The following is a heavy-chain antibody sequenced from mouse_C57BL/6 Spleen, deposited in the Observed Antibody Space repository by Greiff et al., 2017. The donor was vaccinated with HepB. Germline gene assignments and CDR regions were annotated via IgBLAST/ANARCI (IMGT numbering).Heavy chain of an antibody. D-gene: IGHD1-1*01. J-gene: IGHJ2*01. CDR1: GFNIKNTY. CDR2: IDPANGNT. Sequence: EVQLQQSVAELVRPGASVKLSCTASGFNIKNTYMHWVKQRPEQGLEWIGRIDPANGNTKYAPKFQGKATITADTSSNTAYLQLSSLTSEDTAIYYCARSGDYYYGSSYEYYFDYWGQGTTLTVSS. V-gene: IGHV14-3*01. CDR3: ARSGDYYYGSSYEYYFDY.